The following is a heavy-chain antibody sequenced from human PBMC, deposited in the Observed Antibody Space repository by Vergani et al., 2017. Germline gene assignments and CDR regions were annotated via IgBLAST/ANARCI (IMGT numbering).Heavy chain of an antibody. J-gene: IGHJ4*02. CDR1: GFTFSSYA. Sequence: EVQLLVSGGGLVQPGGSLRLSCAASGFTFSSYAMSWVRQAPGKGLEWVPAISGSGGSTYYADSVKGRFTISRDNSKNTLYLQMNSLKAEDTAVYYCAKVSIVVVPAAIRSGQDYWDQRTVIAVSS. CDR2: ISGSGGST. CDR3: AKVSIVVVPAAIRSGQDY. V-gene: IGHV3-23*01. D-gene: IGHD2-2*02.